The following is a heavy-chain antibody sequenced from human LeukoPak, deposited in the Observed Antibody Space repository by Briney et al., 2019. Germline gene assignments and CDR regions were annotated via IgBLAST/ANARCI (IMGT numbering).Heavy chain of an antibody. CDR3: ARDWMMGATFQTQGPVDY. CDR2: INQDGSEK. CDR1: GFMFNSYW. D-gene: IGHD1-26*01. V-gene: IGHV3-7*01. J-gene: IGHJ4*02. Sequence: GGSLRLSCAASGFMFNSYWMTWVRQAPGKGLEWVANINQDGSEKYYVDSVRGRFTISRDNAKNSLYLQMNSLRVEDTAVYYCARDWMMGATFQTQGPVDYWGQGTRVTVSS.